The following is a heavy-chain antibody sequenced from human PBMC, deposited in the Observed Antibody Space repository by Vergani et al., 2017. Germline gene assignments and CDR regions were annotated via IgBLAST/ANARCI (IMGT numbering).Heavy chain of an antibody. J-gene: IGHJ4*02. D-gene: IGHD2-2*01. CDR3: AKDVTGYCRSTSCLYYLYY. Sequence: EVQLLESGGGLVQPGGSLRLSCAASGFTFSSYAMSWVRQAPGKGLEWVSGISGSVGSTYYADSVKGRFTISRDNSKNTLYLQMNSLRAEDTAVYYCAKDVTGYCRSTSCLYYLYYWGQGTLVTVSS. CDR1: GFTFSSYA. CDR2: ISGSVGST. V-gene: IGHV3-23*01.